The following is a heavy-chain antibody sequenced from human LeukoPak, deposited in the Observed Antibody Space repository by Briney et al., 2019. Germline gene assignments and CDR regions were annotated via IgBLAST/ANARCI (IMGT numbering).Heavy chain of an antibody. CDR1: GYTFTGYY. D-gene: IGHD3-3*01. CDR3: ARVWSGYYSFDP. CDR2: INPNGGGT. J-gene: IGHJ5*02. V-gene: IGHV1-2*06. Sequence: ASVKVSCKASGYTFTGYYMHWVRQAPGQGLEWMGRINPNGGGTNYAQKFQGRVTMTRDTSISTAYMELSRLRSDDTAVYYCARVWSGYYSFDPWGQGTLVTVSS.